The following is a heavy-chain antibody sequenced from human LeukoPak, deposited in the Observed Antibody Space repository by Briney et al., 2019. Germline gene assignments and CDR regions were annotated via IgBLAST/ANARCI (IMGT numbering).Heavy chain of an antibody. CDR2: IYYSGST. CDR1: GGSISSSSYY. V-gene: IGHV4-39*01. CDR3: ARHRPPPTAAAGPHADFDY. D-gene: IGHD6-13*01. J-gene: IGHJ4*02. Sequence: SETLSLTCTVSGGSISSSSYYWGWIRQPPGKGLEWIGSIYYSGSTYYNPSLKSRVTISVDTSKNQFSLKLSSVTAADTAVYYCARHRPPPTAAAGPHADFDYWGQGTLVTVSS.